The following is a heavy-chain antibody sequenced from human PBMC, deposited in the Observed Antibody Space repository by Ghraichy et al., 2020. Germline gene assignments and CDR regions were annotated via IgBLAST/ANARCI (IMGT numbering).Heavy chain of an antibody. CDR2: INAGNGYT. D-gene: IGHD1-26*01. V-gene: IGHV1-3*01. CDR3: ARVRLALGDVHRVFDY. CDR1: GYTFTNYT. Sequence: ASVKVSCKASGYTFTNYTMHWVRQAPGQRLEWMGWINAGNGYTKDSQRFQDRVTITRDTSANTAYMELSSLRSDDTALYFGARVRLALGDVHRVFDYWCQGTLVTVSS. J-gene: IGHJ4*02.